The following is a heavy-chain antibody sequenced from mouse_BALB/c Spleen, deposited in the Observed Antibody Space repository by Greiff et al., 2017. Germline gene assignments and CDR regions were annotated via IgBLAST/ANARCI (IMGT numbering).Heavy chain of an antibody. Sequence: VQLQQSGPSLVKPSQTLSLTCSVTGDSITSGYWNWIRKFPGNKLEYMGYISYSGSTYYNPSLKSRISITLDTSKNQYYLQLNSVTTEDTATYYCARSGYDAGYYAMDYWGQGTSVTVSS. D-gene: IGHD2-2*01. CDR2: ISYSGST. CDR3: ARSGYDAGYYAMDY. V-gene: IGHV3-8*02. CDR1: GDSITSGY. J-gene: IGHJ4*01.